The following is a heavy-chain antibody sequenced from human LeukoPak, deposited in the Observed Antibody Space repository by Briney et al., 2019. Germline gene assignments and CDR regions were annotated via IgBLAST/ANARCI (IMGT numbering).Heavy chain of an antibody. V-gene: IGHV3-23*01. D-gene: IGHD6-13*01. CDR1: GFTFSSYA. CDR3: AKGGYSSSSPFDY. CDR2: ISGDAYKT. Sequence: GGSLRLSCAASGFTFSSYAMKWVRQAPGKGLECVSIISGDAYKTYYADSVKGRFTISRDNSNNTLYLQMNSLRADDTAVYYCAKGGYSSSSPFDYWGQGTLVTVSS. J-gene: IGHJ4*02.